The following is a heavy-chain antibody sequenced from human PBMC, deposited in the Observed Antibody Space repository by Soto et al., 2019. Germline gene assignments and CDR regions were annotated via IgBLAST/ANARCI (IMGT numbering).Heavy chain of an antibody. Sequence: ASVKVSCKASGYTFTSYGISWVRQAPGQGLEWMGWISAYNGNTNYAQKLQGRVTMTTDTSTSTAYMELGSLRSDDTAVYYCARGLLTIFGVANFDYWGQGTLVTVSS. V-gene: IGHV1-18*01. J-gene: IGHJ4*02. D-gene: IGHD3-3*01. CDR2: ISAYNGNT. CDR3: ARGLLTIFGVANFDY. CDR1: GYTFTSYG.